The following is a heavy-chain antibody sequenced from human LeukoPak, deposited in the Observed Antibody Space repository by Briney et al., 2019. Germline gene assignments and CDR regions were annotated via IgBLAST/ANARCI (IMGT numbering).Heavy chain of an antibody. Sequence: ASVKVSCKASGYTFTGYYMHWVRQAPGQGGEWMGWINPNSGGTNYAQKFQGRVTMTRDTSISTAYMELSRLRSDDTAVYYCARDSYYAILTGTGNYWGQGTLSPSPQ. V-gene: IGHV1-2*02. J-gene: IGHJ4*02. D-gene: IGHD3-9*01. CDR2: INPNSGGT. CDR3: ARDSYYAILTGTGNY. CDR1: GYTFTGYY.